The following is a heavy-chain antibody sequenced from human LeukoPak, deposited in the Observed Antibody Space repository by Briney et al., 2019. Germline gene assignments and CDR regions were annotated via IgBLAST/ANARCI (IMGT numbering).Heavy chain of an antibody. CDR2: ISVSGGGT. Sequence: GGCLRLSCAASGVAPCSYAMSWVRQAPGKGLEWGSAISVSGGGTYYAHSVKGRFTISRDNSKNPLYLQMSSLRAEDTAVYYCAVLDIVVVPAARYMDVWGKGTTVTVSS. D-gene: IGHD2-2*01. V-gene: IGHV3-23*01. CDR3: AVLDIVVVPAARYMDV. CDR1: GVAPCSYA. J-gene: IGHJ6*03.